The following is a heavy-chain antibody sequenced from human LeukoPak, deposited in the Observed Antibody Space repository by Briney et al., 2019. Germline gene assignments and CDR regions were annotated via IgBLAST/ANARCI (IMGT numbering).Heavy chain of an antibody. J-gene: IGHJ4*02. CDR1: GGSINSGGYY. V-gene: IGHV4-31*03. Sequence: SETLSLTCTVSGGSINSGGYYWSWIRQHPGKGLEWIGYISYSGSTYYNPSLKSRLTISLDTSKNQFSLRLSSVSAADTAVYFRAVGPHHYFDSWGQGTLVTVSS. CDR2: ISYSGST. CDR3: AVGPHHYFDS.